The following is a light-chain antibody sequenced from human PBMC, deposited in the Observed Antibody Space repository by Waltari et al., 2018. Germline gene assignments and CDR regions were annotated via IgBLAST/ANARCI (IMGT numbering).Light chain of an antibody. J-gene: IGKJ3*01. CDR1: QSIDSY. CDR3: QQSDSIPPQFT. CDR2: AAA. V-gene: IGKV1-39*01. Sequence: DIQMAQSPSSLSASVGDRVTITCRASQSIDSYLNWYQQKPGKATKLLIYAAATSQSGVPSRFSGSGSGTDFTHTIISLQPEHFATYYCQQSDSIPPQFTFGPGTKVDIK.